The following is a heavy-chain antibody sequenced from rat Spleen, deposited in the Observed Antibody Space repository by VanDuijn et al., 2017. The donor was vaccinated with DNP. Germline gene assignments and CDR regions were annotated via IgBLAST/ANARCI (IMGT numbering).Heavy chain of an antibody. Sequence: EVQLVESGGGLVQPGRSLKLSCAASGFTFSNYFMAWVRQAPKKGLEWVATISTSGSRTYYPDSVKGRFTISRDNAKSSLSLQMNSLKSEDPATYYCARHSSFYDGSYYWYFDFWGPGTMVTVSS. CDR2: ISTSGSRT. J-gene: IGHJ1*01. V-gene: IGHV5-25*01. CDR3: ARHSSFYDGSYYWYFDF. D-gene: IGHD1-12*02. CDR1: GFTFSNYF.